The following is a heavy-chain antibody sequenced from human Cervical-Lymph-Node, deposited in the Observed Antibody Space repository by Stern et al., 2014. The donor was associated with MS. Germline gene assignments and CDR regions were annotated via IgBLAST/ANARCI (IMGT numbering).Heavy chain of an antibody. CDR2: IWDAGTKQ. Sequence: VQLVESGGGVVQPGKSLRLSCAASGFSFSSYGIHWVRQAPGKGLEWVAVIWDAGTKQFYADTVKGRFTVSRDNSKATGSLQMNSLRLEDTAIYYCAREPSSGWIDFWGQGTLVTVSS. CDR3: AREPSSGWIDF. V-gene: IGHV3-33*01. J-gene: IGHJ4*02. CDR1: GFSFSSYG. D-gene: IGHD6-19*01.